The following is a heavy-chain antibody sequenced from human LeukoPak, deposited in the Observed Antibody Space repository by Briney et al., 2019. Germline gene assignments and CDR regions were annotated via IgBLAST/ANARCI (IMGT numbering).Heavy chain of an antibody. Sequence: PGGSLRLSCAASGFTFSSYSMNWVRQAPGKGLEWLSYISSSSSIIYYVDSVKGRFTISRDIAKNSLYLQMNSLRAEDTAVYYCARYYDGTTYSDAFDIWGPGTMVTVSS. CDR3: ARYYDGTTYSDAFDI. CDR1: GFTFSSYS. V-gene: IGHV3-48*04. D-gene: IGHD3-22*01. J-gene: IGHJ3*02. CDR2: ISSSSSII.